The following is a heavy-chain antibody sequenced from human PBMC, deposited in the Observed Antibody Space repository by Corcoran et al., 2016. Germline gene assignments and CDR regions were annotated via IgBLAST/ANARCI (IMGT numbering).Heavy chain of an antibody. D-gene: IGHD3-16*01. CDR2: INWNGGRV. CDR1: GFTFDGHG. V-gene: IGHV3-20*01. Sequence: EVQLVESGGGVVRPGGSLRLSCAASGFTFDGHGMSWVRQAPGKGLEWVSGINWNGGRVDYADSVKDRFTISRDNGKNSLYLQLNSLRVEDTAFYHCARGGVSYTGTPFDYWGQGTLITVSS. CDR3: ARGGVSYTGTPFDY. J-gene: IGHJ4*02.